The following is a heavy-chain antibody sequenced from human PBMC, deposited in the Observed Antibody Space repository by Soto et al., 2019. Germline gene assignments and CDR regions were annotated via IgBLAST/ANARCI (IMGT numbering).Heavy chain of an antibody. CDR1: GGSLSSGDYY. J-gene: IGHJ5*02. Sequence: PSETLSLTCTVSGGSLSSGDYYWSWIRQPPGKDLGWIGYIYYSGSTYYNPSLKSRVTISVDTSKNQFSLKLSSVTAADTAVYYCVRETCTSASCPWGWFDPWGQGTMVTVSS. D-gene: IGHD2-2*01. V-gene: IGHV4-30-4*01. CDR3: VRETCTSASCPWGWFDP. CDR2: IYYSGST.